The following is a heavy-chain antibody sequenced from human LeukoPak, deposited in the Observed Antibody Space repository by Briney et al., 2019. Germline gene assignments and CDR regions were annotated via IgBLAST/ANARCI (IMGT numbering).Heavy chain of an antibody. V-gene: IGHV3-49*03. Sequence: GGSLRLSCTASGFTFGDYAMSWFRQAPGKGLEWVGFIRSKAYGGTTEYAASVKGRFTISRDDSKSIAYLQMNSLKTEDTAVYYCTRDRLTRIAVAGTVHDYWGQGTLVTVSS. CDR2: IRSKAYGGTT. D-gene: IGHD6-19*01. J-gene: IGHJ4*02. CDR3: TRDRLTRIAVAGTVHDY. CDR1: GFTFGDYA.